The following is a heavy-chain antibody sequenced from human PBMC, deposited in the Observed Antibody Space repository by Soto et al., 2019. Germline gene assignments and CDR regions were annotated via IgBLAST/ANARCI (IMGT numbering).Heavy chain of an antibody. CDR2: ISGSSSTI. CDR1: GFTFSSYS. Sequence: PGGSLRLSCAASGFTFSSYSMNWVRQAPGKGLEWVSYISGSSSTIYYADSVKGRFTISRDNAKNSLYLQMNSLRDEDTAVYYCARDRRDCSSTSCAAYGMDVWGQGTTGTVS. V-gene: IGHV3-48*02. J-gene: IGHJ6*02. D-gene: IGHD2-2*01. CDR3: ARDRRDCSSTSCAAYGMDV.